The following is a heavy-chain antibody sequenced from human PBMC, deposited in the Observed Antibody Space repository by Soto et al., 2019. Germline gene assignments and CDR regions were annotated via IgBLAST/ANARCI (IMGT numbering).Heavy chain of an antibody. CDR3: ATTVLGYYYGMDV. CDR2: IYHSGST. CDR1: GGSISSSNW. Sequence: PSETLSLTCAVSGGSISSSNWWSWVRQPPGKGLEWIGEIYHSGSTNYNPSLKSRVTISVDKSKNQFSLKLSSVTAADTAVYYCATTVLGYYYGMDVWGQGTTVTAP. J-gene: IGHJ6*02. V-gene: IGHV4-4*02.